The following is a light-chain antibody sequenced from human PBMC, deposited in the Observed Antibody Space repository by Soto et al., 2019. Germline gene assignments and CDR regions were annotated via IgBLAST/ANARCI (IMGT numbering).Light chain of an antibody. CDR3: QQHETLIT. Sequence: EIVLTQSPATLSLSPGERATLSCRASPSVTSFLAWYQQKPGQAPSLLIYGAFNRATGIPARFSGSGSGTDFTLTISRLEPEDFAVYYCQQHETLITFGQGTRLEIK. V-gene: IGKV3-11*01. J-gene: IGKJ5*01. CDR2: GAF. CDR1: PSVTSF.